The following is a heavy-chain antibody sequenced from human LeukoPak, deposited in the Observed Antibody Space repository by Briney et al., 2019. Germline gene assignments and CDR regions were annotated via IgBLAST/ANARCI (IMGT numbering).Heavy chain of an antibody. Sequence: PGGSLRLSCAASGFTFSSYSMNWVRQAPGKGLEWVSSISSSSSYIYYADSVKGRFTISRDNAKNSLYLQMNSLRAEDTAVYYCARSLGATDAFDIWGQGTMVIVSS. CDR3: ARSLGATDAFDI. CDR1: GFTFSSYS. J-gene: IGHJ3*02. V-gene: IGHV3-21*01. CDR2: ISSSSSYI. D-gene: IGHD3-10*01.